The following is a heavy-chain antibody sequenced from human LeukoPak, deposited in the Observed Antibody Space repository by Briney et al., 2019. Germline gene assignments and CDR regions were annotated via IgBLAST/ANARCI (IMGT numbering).Heavy chain of an antibody. J-gene: IGHJ4*02. V-gene: IGHV3-21*01. CDR2: ISSSSSYI. Sequence: GGSLRLSCAASGFTFSSYSMNWVRQAPGKGLEWVSSISSSSSYIYYADSVKGRFTISRGNAKNSLYLQMNSLRAEDTAVYYCARDRVGIAVAGIDYWGQGTLVTVSS. CDR3: ARDRVGIAVAGIDY. CDR1: GFTFSSYS. D-gene: IGHD6-19*01.